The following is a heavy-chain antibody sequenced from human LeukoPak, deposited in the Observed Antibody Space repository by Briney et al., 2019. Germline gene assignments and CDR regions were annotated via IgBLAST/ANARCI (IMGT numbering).Heavy chain of an antibody. J-gene: IGHJ4*02. V-gene: IGHV3-30-3*01. CDR2: ISYDGDNE. CDR1: GFIFSHYA. CDR3: ARDNNGDY. Sequence: PGGSLRLSCAASGFIFSHYAMHWVRQAPGKGLEWVAVISYDGDNEDSADSVKGRFTISRDDSKNTLYLQMNSLRPEDTAVYYCARDNNGDYWGQGTLVTVTS. D-gene: IGHD1/OR15-1a*01.